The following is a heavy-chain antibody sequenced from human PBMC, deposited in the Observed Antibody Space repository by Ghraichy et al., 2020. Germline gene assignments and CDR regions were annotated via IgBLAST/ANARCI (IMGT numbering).Heavy chain of an antibody. J-gene: IGHJ4*02. D-gene: IGHD3-16*02. CDR1: GGSISSSSYY. Sequence: ESLNISCTVSGGSISSSSYYWGWIRQPPGKGLEWIGSIYYSGSTYYNPSLKSRVTISVDTSKNQFSLKLSSVTAADTAVYYCASPAFYDYVWGSYRSFDYWGQGTLVTVSS. CDR3: ASPAFYDYVWGSYRSFDY. CDR2: IYYSGST. V-gene: IGHV4-39*01.